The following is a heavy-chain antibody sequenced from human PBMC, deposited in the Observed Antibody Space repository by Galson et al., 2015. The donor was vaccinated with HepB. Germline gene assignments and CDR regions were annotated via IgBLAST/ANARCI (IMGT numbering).Heavy chain of an antibody. J-gene: IGHJ6*02. D-gene: IGHD3-10*01. Sequence: SETLSLTCAVYGASFTDYYWNWIRQPPGKGPEWIGEINRGGIPKYNPSLKSRVTISIDTSKKQFSLTLNSVTAADTAVYYCPYFFGSGSFFMDVWGQGTAVTVSS. CDR1: GASFTDYY. CDR2: INRGGIP. CDR3: PYFFGSGSFFMDV. V-gene: IGHV4-34*01.